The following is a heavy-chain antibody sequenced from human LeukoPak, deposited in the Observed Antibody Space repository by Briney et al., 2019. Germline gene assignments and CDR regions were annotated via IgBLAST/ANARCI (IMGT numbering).Heavy chain of an antibody. CDR2: ISAYNGNT. D-gene: IGHD2-2*01. Sequence: ASVKVSCKASGYTFTSYGISWVRQAPGQGLEWMGWISAYNGNTNYAQKLQGRVTMTTDTSTSTAHMELRSLRSDDTAVYYCAAGPAAPFELDYWGQGTLVTVSS. J-gene: IGHJ4*02. CDR3: AAGPAAPFELDY. CDR1: GYTFTSYG. V-gene: IGHV1-18*01.